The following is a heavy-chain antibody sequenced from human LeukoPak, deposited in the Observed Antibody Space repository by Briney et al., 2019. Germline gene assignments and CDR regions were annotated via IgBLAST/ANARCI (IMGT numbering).Heavy chain of an antibody. CDR3: AIMHGYYDGSGYWVQ. V-gene: IGHV3-23*01. J-gene: IGHJ4*02. CDR1: GFTFSSYG. Sequence: GGSLRLSCAASGFTFSSYGMSWVRQAPEKGLEWVSFITTSGATTSYADSVKGRFTISRDNPRNTLYMQMNSLRDEDTALYYCAIMHGYYDGSGYWVQWGQGTLVTVPS. D-gene: IGHD3-22*01. CDR2: ITTSGATT.